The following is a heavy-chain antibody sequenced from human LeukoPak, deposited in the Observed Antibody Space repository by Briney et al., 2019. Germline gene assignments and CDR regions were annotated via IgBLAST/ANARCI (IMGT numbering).Heavy chain of an antibody. CDR2: IYYSGST. Sequence: SETLSLTCTVSGGSISSYYWSWIRRPPGKGLEWIGYIYYSGSTNYNPSLKSRVTISVDTSKNQFSLKLSSVTAADTAVYYCARLLGDIWYFDYWGQGTLVTVSS. V-gene: IGHV4-59*01. CDR3: ARLLGDIWYFDY. D-gene: IGHD5-12*01. CDR1: GGSISSYY. J-gene: IGHJ4*02.